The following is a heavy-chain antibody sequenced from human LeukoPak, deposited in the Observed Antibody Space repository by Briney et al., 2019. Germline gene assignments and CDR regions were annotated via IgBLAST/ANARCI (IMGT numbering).Heavy chain of an antibody. CDR1: GFTFSSYW. V-gene: IGHV3-7*03. D-gene: IGHD6-13*01. CDR3: ARDSGWFRFDY. Sequence: GGSLRLSCAASGFTFSSYWMSWVRQAPGTGLEWVANIKQDGSEKYYVDSVKGRFTISRDNAKNSLYLQMNSLRAEDTAMYYCARDSGWFRFDYWGQGTLVTVSS. CDR2: IKQDGSEK. J-gene: IGHJ4*02.